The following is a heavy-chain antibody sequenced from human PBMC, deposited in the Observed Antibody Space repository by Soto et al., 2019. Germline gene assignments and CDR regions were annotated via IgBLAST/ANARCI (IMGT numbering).Heavy chain of an antibody. CDR3: ARERGSCTSSSCFGSPDY. J-gene: IGHJ4*02. CDR2: ISSSSYYI. CDR1: GFTFSSYD. V-gene: IGHV3-21*01. Sequence: GGSLRLSCAASGFTFSSYDMHWVRQAPGKGLEWVSSISSSSYYIYYADSVKGRFTISRDNAKNSLFLQMNSLRAEDTAVYYCARERGSCTSSSCFGSPDYWGQGTLVTVSS. D-gene: IGHD2-2*01.